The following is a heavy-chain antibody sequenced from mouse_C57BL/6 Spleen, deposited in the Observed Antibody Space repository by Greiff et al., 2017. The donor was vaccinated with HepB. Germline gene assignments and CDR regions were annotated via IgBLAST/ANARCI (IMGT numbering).Heavy chain of an antibody. V-gene: IGHV1-26*01. CDR1: GYTFTDYY. J-gene: IGHJ2*01. CDR3: AILLGY. CDR2: INPNNGGT. Sequence: VQLQQSGPELVKPGASVKISCKASGYTFTDYYMNWVKQSHGKSLEWIGDINPNNGGTSYNQKFKGKATLTVDKSSSTAYMELRSLTSEDSAVYYCAILLGYWGQGTTLTVSS. D-gene: IGHD1-1*01.